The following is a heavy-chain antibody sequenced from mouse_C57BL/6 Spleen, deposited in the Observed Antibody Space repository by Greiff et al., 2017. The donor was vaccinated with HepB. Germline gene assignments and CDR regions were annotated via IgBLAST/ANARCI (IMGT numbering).Heavy chain of an antibody. J-gene: IGHJ4*01. CDR1: GFTFSDYG. CDR3: ARPYYYGSSYGAMDY. V-gene: IGHV5-17*01. D-gene: IGHD1-1*01. CDR2: ISSGSSTI. Sequence: EVQLQQSGGGLVKPGGSLKLSCAASGFTFSDYGMHWVRQAPEKGLEWVAYISSGSSTIYYADTVKGRFTISRDNAKNTLFLQMTSLRSEDTAMYYCARPYYYGSSYGAMDYWGQGTSVTVSS.